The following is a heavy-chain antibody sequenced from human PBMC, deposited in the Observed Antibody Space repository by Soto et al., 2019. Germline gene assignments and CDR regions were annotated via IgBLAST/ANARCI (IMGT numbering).Heavy chain of an antibody. Sequence: GESLKISCETSGYSFPHYWIAWVRQMPGKGLECMGIIYPGDSDTRYNPSFQGQVTISADKSISAAYLQWSSLKASDTAMYYCVRQDGTGGYYFDYWGQGSQVTVSS. V-gene: IGHV5-51*01. J-gene: IGHJ4*02. CDR1: GYSFPHYW. CDR3: VRQDGTGGYYFDY. CDR2: IYPGDSDT. D-gene: IGHD2-8*02.